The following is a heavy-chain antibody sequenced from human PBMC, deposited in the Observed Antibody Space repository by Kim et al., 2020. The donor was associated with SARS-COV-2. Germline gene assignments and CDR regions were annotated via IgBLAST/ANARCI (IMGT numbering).Heavy chain of an antibody. V-gene: IGHV4-39*02. CDR3: ARRTRRYSYGYFDY. D-gene: IGHD5-18*01. Sequence: YNPSPKSRVTVSVDTSKNHFSLKLSAVTGADTAVYFCARRTRRYSYGYFDYWGQGTLVTVSS. J-gene: IGHJ4*02.